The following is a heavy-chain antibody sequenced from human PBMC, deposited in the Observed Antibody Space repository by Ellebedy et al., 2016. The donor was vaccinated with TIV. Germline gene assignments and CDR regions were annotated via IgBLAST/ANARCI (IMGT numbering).Heavy chain of an antibody. V-gene: IGHV4-59*01. CDR1: GGSISDYY. CDR3: ARGEASSKYFDY. J-gene: IGHJ4*02. Sequence: MPSETLSLTCTVSGGSISDYYWSWIRQPPGKGLEWIGFIYYTGSTNYNPSLKSRVTISVETSNNQFSLKLSSVTAADTAIYYCARGEASSKYFDYWGQGTLVTVSS. CDR2: IYYTGST.